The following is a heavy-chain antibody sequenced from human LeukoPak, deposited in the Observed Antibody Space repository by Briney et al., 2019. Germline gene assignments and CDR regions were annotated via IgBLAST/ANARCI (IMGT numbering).Heavy chain of an antibody. J-gene: IGHJ4*02. CDR3: AKETYYDSSGYSDY. CDR2: ISGSGGST. Sequence: GGSLRLSCAASGFTFSSYAMSWVRQAPGKGLEWVSAISGSGGSTYCADSVKGRFTISRDNSKNTLYLQMNSLRAEDTAVYYCAKETYYDSSGYSDYWGQGTLVTVSS. CDR1: GFTFSSYA. D-gene: IGHD3-22*01. V-gene: IGHV3-23*01.